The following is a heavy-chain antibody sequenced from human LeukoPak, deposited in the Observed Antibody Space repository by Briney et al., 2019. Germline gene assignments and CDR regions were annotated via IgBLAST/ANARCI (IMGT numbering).Heavy chain of an antibody. CDR1: GYSFTSYW. Sequence: GESMKISCKGSGYSFTSYWIGWVRQMPGKGLEWMGIIYPGDSDTRYSPSFQGQVTISADKSISTAYLQWSSLKASDTAMYYCARHLRGYCSGGCCYGYYYYMDVWGKGTTVTVSS. D-gene: IGHD2-15*01. CDR3: ARHLRGYCSGGCCYGYYYYMDV. V-gene: IGHV5-51*01. CDR2: IYPGDSDT. J-gene: IGHJ6*03.